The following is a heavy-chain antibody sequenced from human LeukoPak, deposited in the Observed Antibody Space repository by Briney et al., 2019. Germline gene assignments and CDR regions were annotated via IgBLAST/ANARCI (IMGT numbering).Heavy chain of an antibody. CDR2: INPNSGGT. D-gene: IGHD6-19*01. V-gene: IGHV1-2*02. Sequence: ASVKVSCKAPGYTFTGYYMYWVRQAPGQGLEWMGWINPNSGGTNYAQKFQGRVTMTRDTSISTAYMELSRLRSDDTAVYYCARQYSSGWYGRFDPWGQGTLVTVSS. J-gene: IGHJ5*02. CDR3: ARQYSSGWYGRFDP. CDR1: GYTFTGYY.